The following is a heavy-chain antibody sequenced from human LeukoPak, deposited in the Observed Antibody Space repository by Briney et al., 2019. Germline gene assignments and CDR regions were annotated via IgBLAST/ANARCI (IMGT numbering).Heavy chain of an antibody. CDR2: ISSSSYI. CDR3: ASGAQGSGSYYNSDY. V-gene: IGHV3-21*01. J-gene: IGHJ4*02. D-gene: IGHD3-10*01. CDR1: GFTFSSYS. Sequence: GGSLRLSCAASGFTFSSYSMNWVRQAPGKGLEWVSSISSSSYIYYADSVKGRFTISRDNAKNSLYLQTNSLRAEDTAVYYCASGAQGSGSYYNSDYWGQGTLVTVSS.